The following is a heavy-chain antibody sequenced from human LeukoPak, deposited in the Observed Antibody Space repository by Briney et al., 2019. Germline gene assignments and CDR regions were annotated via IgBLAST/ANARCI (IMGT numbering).Heavy chain of an antibody. V-gene: IGHV5-51*01. CDR3: ARQITIFGVAPDAFDI. Sequence: GESLKISCQGSGYSFTKFWIGWVRQLPGKGLEWMGIIYPGDSDTRYSPSFQGQVTISADKSISTAYLQWSSLKASDTAMYYCARQITIFGVAPDAFDIWGQGTMVTVSS. CDR1: GYSFTKFW. CDR2: IYPGDSDT. J-gene: IGHJ3*02. D-gene: IGHD3-3*01.